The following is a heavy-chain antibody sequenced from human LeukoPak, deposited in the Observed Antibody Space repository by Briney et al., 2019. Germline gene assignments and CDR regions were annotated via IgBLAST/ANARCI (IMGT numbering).Heavy chain of an antibody. CDR3: ARVATGSYDWFDP. D-gene: IGHD3-10*01. CDR1: GFTLNGYW. V-gene: IGHV3-74*01. CDR2: INSDGSTT. Sequence: GGSLRLSCAAPGFTLNGYWMHWVRQAPGKGLVWVSRINSDGSTTSYADSVKGRFTISRDNSKNTLYLQMNSLRAEDTAVYFCARVATGSYDWFDPWGQGTLVTVS. J-gene: IGHJ5*02.